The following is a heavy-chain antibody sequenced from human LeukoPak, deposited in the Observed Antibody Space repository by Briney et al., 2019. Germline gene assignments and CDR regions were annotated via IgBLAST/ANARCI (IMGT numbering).Heavy chain of an antibody. CDR3: ARDVGYCSGGSCYRFDP. J-gene: IGHJ5*02. Sequence: SETLSLTCTVSGGSISSGGYYWSWIRQHPGKGLEWIGYIYYSGSTYYNPSLKSRITISVDTSKNQFSLKLSSVTAADTAVYYCARDVGYCSGGSCYRFDPWGQGTLVTVSS. V-gene: IGHV4-31*03. CDR1: GGSISSGGYY. D-gene: IGHD2-15*01. CDR2: IYYSGST.